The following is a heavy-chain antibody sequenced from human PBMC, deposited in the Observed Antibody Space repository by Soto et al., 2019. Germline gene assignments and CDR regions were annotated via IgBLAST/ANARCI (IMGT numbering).Heavy chain of an antibody. CDR2: IYPGDSDT. CDR3: AKDRGEGRGFYFDS. Sequence: GESLKISCKGSGYSFTSYWIGWVRQMPGKGLEWMGIIYPGDSDTKNTPSSQGRFPIPRKITKNRLYLKRNSVRAEDRAVFYGAKDRGEGRGFYFDSWGQEPLVPVSS. J-gene: IGHJ4*02. D-gene: IGHD3-16*01. CDR1: GYSFTSYW. V-gene: IGHV5-51*01.